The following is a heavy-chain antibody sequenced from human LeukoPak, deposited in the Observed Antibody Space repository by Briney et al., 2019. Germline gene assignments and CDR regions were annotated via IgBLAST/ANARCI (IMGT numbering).Heavy chain of an antibody. D-gene: IGHD3-22*01. Sequence: GGSLRFSCAASGFTFSSYSMNWVRQAPGKGLEWVSSISSSSSYIYYADSVKGRFTISRDNAKNSLYLQMNSLRAEDTAVYYCARDWVYDSSGYYPLFDCWGQGTLVTVSS. J-gene: IGHJ4*02. CDR2: ISSSSSYI. CDR3: ARDWVYDSSGYYPLFDC. V-gene: IGHV3-21*01. CDR1: GFTFSSYS.